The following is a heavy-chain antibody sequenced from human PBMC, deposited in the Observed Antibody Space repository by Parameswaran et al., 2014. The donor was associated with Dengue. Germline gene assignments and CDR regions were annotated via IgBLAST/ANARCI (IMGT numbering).Heavy chain of an antibody. CDR2: ISPDGNAK. CDR3: TRDPDHGALDY. J-gene: IGHJ4*02. Sequence: RWIRQPPGKGLEWVADISPDGNAKFYVDSVKGRFTISRDNSKTSLYLQMSSLRADDTAVYYCTRDPDHGALDYWAGNPGHRLL. V-gene: IGHV3-7*03. D-gene: IGHD1-14*01.